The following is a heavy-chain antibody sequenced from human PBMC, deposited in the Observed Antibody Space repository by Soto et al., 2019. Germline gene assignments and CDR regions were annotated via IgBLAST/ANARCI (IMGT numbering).Heavy chain of an antibody. CDR1: GGSISSGGYS. V-gene: IGHV4-30-2*01. CDR3: ARASVFYDFWSGYNWFDP. CDR2: IYHSGST. D-gene: IGHD3-3*01. J-gene: IGHJ5*02. Sequence: SETLSLTCAVSGGSISSGGYSWSWIRQPPGKGLEWIGYIYHSGSTYYNPSLKSRVTISVDRSKNQFSLKLSSVTAADTAVYYCARASVFYDFWSGYNWFDPWGQGTLVTVSS.